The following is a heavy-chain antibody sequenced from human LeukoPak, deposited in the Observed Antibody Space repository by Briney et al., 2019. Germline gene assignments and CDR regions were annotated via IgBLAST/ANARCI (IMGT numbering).Heavy chain of an antibody. CDR2: ISYDGSNK. D-gene: IGHD4-11*01. V-gene: IGHV3-30-3*01. CDR3: ARGVTTVTTWNWFDP. CDR1: GFTFSSYA. J-gene: IGHJ5*02. Sequence: PGGSLRLSCAASGFTFSSYAMHWVRQAPGKGLEWVAVISYDGSNKYYADSVKGRFTISRDNSKNTLYLQMNSLRAEDTAVYYCARGVTTVTTWNWFDPWGQGTLVTVSS.